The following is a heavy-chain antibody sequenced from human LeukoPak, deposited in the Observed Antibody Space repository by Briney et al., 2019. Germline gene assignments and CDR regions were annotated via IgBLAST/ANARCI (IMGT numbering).Heavy chain of an antibody. CDR1: KFTFSEYG. CDR2: ISSSSSTI. Sequence: GGSLRLSCAASKFTFSEYGMNWVRQAPGKGLEWVSYISSSSSTIYYGDSVKGRFTISRDNAENSVYLQMNGLRAEDTAVYFCARNGASSGRPYRLDYWGQGTLVTVSS. V-gene: IGHV3-48*01. J-gene: IGHJ4*02. D-gene: IGHD6-19*01. CDR3: ARNGASSGRPYRLDY.